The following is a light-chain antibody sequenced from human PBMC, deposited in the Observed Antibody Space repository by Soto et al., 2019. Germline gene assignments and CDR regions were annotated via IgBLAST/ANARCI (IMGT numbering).Light chain of an antibody. CDR3: CSYAGSDTWA. J-gene: IGLJ3*02. CDR1: RSDVGNYNL. Sequence: QSALTQPASESGSPGQSITISCTGTRSDVGNYNLVSWYQQHPGKAPKLMIYEVNKRPSGVSNRFSGSKSGNTASLTISGLQAEDEADYYCCSYAGSDTWAFGGGTKLTVL. V-gene: IGLV2-23*02. CDR2: EVN.